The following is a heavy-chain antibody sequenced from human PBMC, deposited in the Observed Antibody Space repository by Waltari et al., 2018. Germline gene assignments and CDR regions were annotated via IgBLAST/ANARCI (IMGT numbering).Heavy chain of an antibody. CDR2: INHSGST. Sequence: QVQLQQWGAGLLKPSETLSLTCAVYGGSFSGYYWSWIRQPPGKGLEWIGEINHSGSTNYHPSLKSRVTISVDTSKNQFSLKLSSVTAADTAVYYCARGRGPYCSGGSCYRAEYFQHWGQGTLVTVSS. V-gene: IGHV4-34*01. CDR3: ARGRGPYCSGGSCYRAEYFQH. D-gene: IGHD2-15*01. J-gene: IGHJ1*01. CDR1: GGSFSGYY.